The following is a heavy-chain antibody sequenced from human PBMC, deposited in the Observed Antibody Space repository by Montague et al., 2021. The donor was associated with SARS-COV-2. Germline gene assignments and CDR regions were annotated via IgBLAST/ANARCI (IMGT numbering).Heavy chain of an antibody. D-gene: IGHD3-3*01. J-gene: IGHJ3*01. V-gene: IGHV4-34*01. CDR3: ARGQVPIFGMLIFIPAAGHLDG. Sequence: SETLSLTCAVYSGSFSDYYWTWIRQPPGKGLEWIGEINHTGSATYNPSLKSRVTLSVDTSKNQFSLKLQSVTAADTAVYYCARGQVPIFGMLIFIPAAGHLDGWGQGTSVTVSS. CDR1: SGSFSDYY. CDR2: INHTGSA.